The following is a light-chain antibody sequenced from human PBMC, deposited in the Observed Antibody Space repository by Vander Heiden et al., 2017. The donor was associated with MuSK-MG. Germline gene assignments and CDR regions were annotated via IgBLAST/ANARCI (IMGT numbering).Light chain of an antibody. CDR3: QQCYSTLFT. CDR1: QSISSY. V-gene: IGKV1-39*01. J-gene: IGKJ3*01. CDR2: AAS. Sequence: DIQMTQSPSSLSASVGDRVTITCRASQSISSYLNWYQQKPGKAPKLLIYAASSLQSGVPSRFSGSGSGTDFTLTISSLQPEDFATYYCQQCYSTLFTFGPGTKVXIK.